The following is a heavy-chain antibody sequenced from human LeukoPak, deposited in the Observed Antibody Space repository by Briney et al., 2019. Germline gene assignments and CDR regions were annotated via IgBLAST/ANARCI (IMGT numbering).Heavy chain of an antibody. CDR1: GYIFNNYA. D-gene: IGHD3-10*01. V-gene: IGHV1-3*03. Sequence: ASVKVSCKTSGYIFNNYAMHWVRQAPGQRPEWMGWINTGNGNIKYSQDFQGRVTITRDTSATSVYMDLSSLRYEDTAVYYCARRCSGKNCNGRYYFDYWGQGTLVTVSS. J-gene: IGHJ4*02. CDR2: INTGNGNI. CDR3: ARRCSGKNCNGRYYFDY.